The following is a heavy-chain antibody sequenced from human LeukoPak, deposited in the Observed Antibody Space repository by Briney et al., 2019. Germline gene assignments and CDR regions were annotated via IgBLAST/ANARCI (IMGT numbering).Heavy chain of an antibody. Sequence: GGSLRLSCAASGFTFSNYYMTWIRQAPGKGLQWISFISDSGNTVYYADSVEGRFTTSRDNAKNSLYLQMHSLRAEDTAMYYCARSTLPGRSGRTEFFQHWGQGTLVTVSS. CDR1: GFTFSNYY. V-gene: IGHV3-11*01. D-gene: IGHD6-19*01. CDR2: ISDSGNTV. J-gene: IGHJ1*01. CDR3: ARSTLPGRSGRTEFFQH.